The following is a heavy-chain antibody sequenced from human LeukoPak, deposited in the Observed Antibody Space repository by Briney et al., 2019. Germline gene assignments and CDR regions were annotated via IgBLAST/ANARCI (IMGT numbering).Heavy chain of an antibody. CDR2: INPSGGST. Sequence: ASVKVSFKASGYTFTIYYMHWVRQAPGQGLEWMGIINPSGGSTSYAQKFQGRVTMTRDTSTSTVYMELSSLRSEDTAVYYCARLRATEKNWFDPWGQGTLVTVSS. CDR1: GYTFTIYY. V-gene: IGHV1-46*01. J-gene: IGHJ5*02. CDR3: ARLRATEKNWFDP. D-gene: IGHD5-24*01.